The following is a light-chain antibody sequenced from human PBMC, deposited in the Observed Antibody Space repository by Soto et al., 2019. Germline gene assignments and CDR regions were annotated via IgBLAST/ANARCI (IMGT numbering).Light chain of an antibody. J-gene: IGLJ1*01. CDR2: DVT. Sequence: QSVLTQPRSVSGSPGQSVTISCTGASSDVGAYDYVSWYQQHPGKAPKLMIYDVTKRPSGVPDLFSGSKSGNAASLTISGLQAEDEADYYCSAYAGRYIYVFGTGTKVTVL. CDR1: SSDVGAYDY. V-gene: IGLV2-11*01. CDR3: SAYAGRYIYV.